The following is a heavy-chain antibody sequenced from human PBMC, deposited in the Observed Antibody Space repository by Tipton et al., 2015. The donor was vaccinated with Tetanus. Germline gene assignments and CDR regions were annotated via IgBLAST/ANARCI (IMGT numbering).Heavy chain of an antibody. CDR1: GFIFSSYG. CDR2: SWYDGTDK. Sequence: SLRLSWAASGFIFSSYGIHWVRQAPGKGLEWVAVSWYDGTDKYYADSVKGRFTISRDNSKNTLYLQMNSLRAEDTAVYYCAREADCSGGSCFSGDFDNWGQGTQVTVSS. D-gene: IGHD2-15*01. J-gene: IGHJ4*02. V-gene: IGHV3-33*01. CDR3: AREADCSGGSCFSGDFDN.